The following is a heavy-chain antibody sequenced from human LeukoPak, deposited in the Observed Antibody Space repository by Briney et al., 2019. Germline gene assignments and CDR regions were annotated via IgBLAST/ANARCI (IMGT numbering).Heavy chain of an antibody. D-gene: IGHD1-26*01. V-gene: IGHV3-48*04. CDR2: ISSSSSTI. CDR1: GFTFSSYS. Sequence: PGGSLRLSCAASGFTFSSYSMNWVRQAPGKGLEWVSYISSSSSTIYYADSVKGRFTISRDNAKNSLYLQMNSLRAEDTAVYYCAREWELPGEFVVPGVWDYWGQGTLVTVSS. CDR3: AREWELPGEFVVPGVWDY. J-gene: IGHJ4*02.